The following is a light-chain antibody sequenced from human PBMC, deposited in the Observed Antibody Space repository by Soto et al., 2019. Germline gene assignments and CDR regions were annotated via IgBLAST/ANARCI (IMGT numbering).Light chain of an antibody. V-gene: IGKV3-15*01. Sequence: EIVMTQSPATLSVSPGETATLSCRASQSFSSYLAWYQQKPGQAPRLLIYGASTRATGIPARFSGTGSGTEFTLTLSGLQSEDFAVYYCQQYNNWPPSFTFGPGTKVEI. J-gene: IGKJ3*01. CDR2: GAS. CDR1: QSFSSY. CDR3: QQYNNWPPSFT.